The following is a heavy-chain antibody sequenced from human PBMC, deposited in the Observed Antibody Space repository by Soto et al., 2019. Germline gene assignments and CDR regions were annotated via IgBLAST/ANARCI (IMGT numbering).Heavy chain of an antibody. D-gene: IGHD3-22*01. CDR1: GFTFSSFG. J-gene: IGHJ4*02. CDR3: ARDPVPDRSGGWHDF. V-gene: IGHV3-33*01. CDR2: IWYDGSNT. Sequence: QVQLVESGGGVVQPGRSLRLSCTASGFTFSSFGMHWVRQAPGKGLEWVAFIWYDGSNTYYVDSVKGRFTISRDNSKNTLYLPMNSLRAEDTAVYFCARDPVPDRSGGWHDFWGQGTKVTVSS.